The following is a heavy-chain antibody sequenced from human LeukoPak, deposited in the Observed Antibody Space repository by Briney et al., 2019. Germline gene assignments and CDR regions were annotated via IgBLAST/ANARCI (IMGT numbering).Heavy chain of an antibody. CDR1: GFTVSSNY. D-gene: IGHD1-26*01. J-gene: IGHJ4*02. CDR2: FYSGVST. V-gene: IGHV3-66*01. CDR3: ARVAGGSYFDY. Sequence: AGGSLRLSCAASGFTVSSNYMSWVRQAPGKGPEWVSVFYSGVSTYYADSVKGRFTISRDNSKNTLYLQMNSLRVEDTAVYYCARVAGGSYFDYWGQGTLVTVSS.